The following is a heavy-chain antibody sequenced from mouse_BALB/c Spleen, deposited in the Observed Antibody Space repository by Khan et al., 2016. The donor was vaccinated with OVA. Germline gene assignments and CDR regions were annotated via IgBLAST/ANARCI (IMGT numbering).Heavy chain of an antibody. Sequence: VQLVESGAELVKPGASVRLSCKSSGYTFTSYYLYWVKQRPGQGLEWIGDINPNNAGTNFNEKFKSKATLTVDKSSSTAYMQLRSLTSEDSAVYYCTRSGYGGFAYWGQGTLVTVPA. CDR1: GYTFTSYY. J-gene: IGHJ3*01. CDR2: INPNNAGT. V-gene: IGHV1S81*02. CDR3: TRSGYGGFAY. D-gene: IGHD1-1*02.